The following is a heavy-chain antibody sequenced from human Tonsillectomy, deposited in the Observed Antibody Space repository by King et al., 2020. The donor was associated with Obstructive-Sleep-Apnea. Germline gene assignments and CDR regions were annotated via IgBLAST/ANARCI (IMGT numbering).Heavy chain of an antibody. V-gene: IGHV4-34*01. Sequence: QVQLQQWGAGLLKPSETLSLTCAVYGGSFSGYYWSWIRQPPGKGLEWIGEINHSGSTNYNPSLKSRVTISVDTSRNQFSLKLSSVTAADTAVHYCARGSYQRGFDYWGQGTLVTVSS. J-gene: IGHJ4*02. D-gene: IGHD1-26*01. CDR3: ARGSYQRGFDY. CDR2: INHSGST. CDR1: GGSFSGYY.